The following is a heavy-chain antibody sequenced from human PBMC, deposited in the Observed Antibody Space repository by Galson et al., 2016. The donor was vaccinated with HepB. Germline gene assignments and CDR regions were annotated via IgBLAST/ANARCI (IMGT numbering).Heavy chain of an antibody. CDR2: ISTYNRNT. D-gene: IGHD3-3*01. CDR1: GYIYSSYG. V-gene: IGHV1-18*03. Sequence: SVKVSCKASGYIYSSYGISWVRQAPGQGLEWIGWISTYNRNTNYAQNFQDRVTMTTDTSTSTAYLHLRSLRSDDMAVYYCARVDFGASYYYGMDVWGQGTTFAVFS. J-gene: IGHJ6*02. CDR3: ARVDFGASYYYGMDV.